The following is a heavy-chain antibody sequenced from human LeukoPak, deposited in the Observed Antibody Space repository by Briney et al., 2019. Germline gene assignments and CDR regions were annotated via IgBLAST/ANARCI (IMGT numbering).Heavy chain of an antibody. V-gene: IGHV3-7*01. CDR2: IKQDGSEK. CDR3: ARDWFHYYGSGSPTLDC. J-gene: IGHJ4*02. Sequence: PGGSLRLSCAASGFTFSSYWMSWVRQAPGKGLEWVANIKQDGSEKYYVDSVKGRFTISRDNAKNSLYLQMNSLRAEDTAVYYCARDWFHYYGSGSPTLDCWGQGTLVTVSS. CDR1: GFTFSSYW. D-gene: IGHD3-10*01.